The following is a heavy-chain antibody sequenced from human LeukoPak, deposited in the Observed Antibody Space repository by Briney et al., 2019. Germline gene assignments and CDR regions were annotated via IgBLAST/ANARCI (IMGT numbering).Heavy chain of an antibody. CDR2: INAGNGNT. CDR1: GYTFTSYG. V-gene: IGHV1-3*01. J-gene: IGHJ1*01. D-gene: IGHD3-22*01. CDR3: ARVPLYDSSGYYYPH. Sequence: ASVKVSCKPSGYTFTSYGMHWVCQAPGQSPEWMGWINAGNGNTKYSQKFQDRVTITRDTSASTAYMELSSLRSEDTAVYYCARVPLYDSSGYYYPHWGQGTLVTVSS.